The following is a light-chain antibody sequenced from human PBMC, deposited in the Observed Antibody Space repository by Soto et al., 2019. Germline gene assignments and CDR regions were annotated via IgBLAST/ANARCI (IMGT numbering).Light chain of an antibody. V-gene: IGKV3-20*01. J-gene: IGKJ2*01. CDR2: GAS. Sequence: EIVLTQSPGTLSLSPGERATLSCRASQSVSSSYLAWYQQKPGQAPRLLIYGASSRATGIPDRFSGSGSGTDFTLTISRLEPEDFAVYYCQQYNNWPPYTFGQGTKV. CDR3: QQYNNWPPYT. CDR1: QSVSSSY.